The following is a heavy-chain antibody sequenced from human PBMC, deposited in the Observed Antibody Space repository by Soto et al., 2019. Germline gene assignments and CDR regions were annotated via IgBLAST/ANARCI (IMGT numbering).Heavy chain of an antibody. CDR1: GFTFSSYG. Sequence: QVQLVESGGGVVQPGRSLRLSCAASGFTFSSYGMHWVRQAPGKGLEWVAVIWYDGSNKYYADSVKGRFTISRDNSKNTLYLQMNSLRAEDTAVYYCARVFASGALDPWGQGTLVTVSS. CDR2: IWYDGSNK. CDR3: ARVFASGALDP. D-gene: IGHD3-10*01. J-gene: IGHJ5*02. V-gene: IGHV3-33*01.